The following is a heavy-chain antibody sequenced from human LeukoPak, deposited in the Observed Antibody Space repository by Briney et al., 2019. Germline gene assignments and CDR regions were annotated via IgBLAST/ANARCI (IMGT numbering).Heavy chain of an antibody. D-gene: IGHD6-13*01. V-gene: IGHV1-69*06. J-gene: IGHJ5*02. CDR1: GYTFTGYY. Sequence: SVKVSCKASGYTFTGYYMHWVRQAPGQGLEWMGGIIPIFGTANYAQKFQGRVTITADKSTSTAYMELSSLRSEDTAVYYCARVAAAGTVREFDPWGQGTLVTVSS. CDR2: IIPIFGTA. CDR3: ARVAAAGTVREFDP.